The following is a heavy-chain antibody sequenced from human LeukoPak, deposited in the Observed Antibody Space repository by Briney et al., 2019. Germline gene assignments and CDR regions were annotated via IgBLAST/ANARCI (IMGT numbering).Heavy chain of an antibody. CDR1: GYTFTSYG. CDR2: ICAYNGNT. V-gene: IGHV1-18*01. J-gene: IGHJ4*02. D-gene: IGHD2-15*01. Sequence: ASVKVSCKASGYTFTSYGISWVRQAPGQGLEWMGWICAYNGNTNYAQKLQGRVTMTTDTSTSTAYMGLRSLRSDDTAVYYCARDSRVCRGYCSGIPPGVPDYWGQGTLVTVS. CDR3: ARDSRVCRGYCSGIPPGVPDY.